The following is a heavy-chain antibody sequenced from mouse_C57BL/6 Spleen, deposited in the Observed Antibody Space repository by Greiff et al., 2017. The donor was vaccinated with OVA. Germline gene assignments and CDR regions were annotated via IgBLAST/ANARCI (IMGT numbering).Heavy chain of an antibody. V-gene: IGHV1-39*01. CDR1: GYSFTDYN. J-gene: IGHJ4*01. CDR3: ARGAYGSSLGYAMDY. CDR2: INPNYGTT. D-gene: IGHD1-1*01. Sequence: VHVKQSGPELVKPGASVKISCKASGYSFTDYNMNWVKQSNGKSLEWIGVINPNYGTTSYNQKFKGKATLTVDQSSSTAYMQLNSLTSEDSAVYYCARGAYGSSLGYAMDYWGQGTSVTVSS.